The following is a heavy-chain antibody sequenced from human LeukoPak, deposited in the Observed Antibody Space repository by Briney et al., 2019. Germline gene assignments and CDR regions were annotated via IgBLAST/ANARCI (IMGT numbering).Heavy chain of an antibody. CDR2: IKQDGSEK. J-gene: IGHJ4*02. V-gene: IGHV3-7*05. D-gene: IGHD6-19*01. CDR3: ARVGVGTVAGNYFDD. Sequence: GGSLRLSCAASVFTFRSYWMIWVRQAPGKGLEWVANIKQDGSEKYYVDSVKGRFTISRHRSESTSYLQMHSLRPEDTAVYYCARVGVGTVAGNYFDDWGQGTLDTVSS. CDR1: VFTFRSYW.